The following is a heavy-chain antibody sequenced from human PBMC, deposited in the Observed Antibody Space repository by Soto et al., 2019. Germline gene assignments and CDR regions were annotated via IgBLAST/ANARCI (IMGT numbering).Heavy chain of an antibody. J-gene: IGHJ4*02. D-gene: IGHD6-19*01. CDR2: IYYSGST. CDR3: ARGVTDSHGWYHFDH. Sequence: SETLSLTCTVSGGSISSYYWSWIRQPPGKGLEWIGYIYYSGSTNYNPSLKSRVTISVDTSKNQFSLKLSSLTAEDTAVYFCARGVTDSHGWYHFDHWGQGILVTVSS. V-gene: IGHV4-59*12. CDR1: GGSISSYY.